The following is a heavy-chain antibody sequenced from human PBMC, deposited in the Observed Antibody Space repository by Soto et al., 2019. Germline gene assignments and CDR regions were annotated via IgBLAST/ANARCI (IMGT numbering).Heavy chain of an antibody. CDR1: GFHFSSYG. CDR2: ISSSGGNA. CDR3: ARGATSPSY. V-gene: IGHV3-23*01. J-gene: IGHJ4*02. Sequence: GGSLRLSCAASGFHFSSYGMSWVRQAPGKGLEWVSAISSSGGNAYYADSVKGRFTISRDNSKNTLYLQMNSLRAEDTAVYYCARGATSPSYWGQGTLVTVSS.